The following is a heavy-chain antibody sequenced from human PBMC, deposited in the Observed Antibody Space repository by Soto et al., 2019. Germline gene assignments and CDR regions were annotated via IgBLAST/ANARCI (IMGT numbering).Heavy chain of an antibody. CDR1: GFNFRGFR. Sequence: EVQLVQSGGGLVQPGGSLRVSCAASGFNFRGFRMGWVRQAPGKGLEWVANIKTDGSETHYAYSAKGRFTISRDNAENSLHQQLHTLGLDDADVYYCVQGAWGDSWGQGTPVAVSP. V-gene: IGHV3-7*05. D-gene: IGHD3-16*01. J-gene: IGHJ4*02. CDR2: IKTDGSET. CDR3: VQGAWGDS.